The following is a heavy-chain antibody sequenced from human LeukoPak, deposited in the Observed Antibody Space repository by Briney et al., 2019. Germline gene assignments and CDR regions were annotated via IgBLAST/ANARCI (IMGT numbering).Heavy chain of an antibody. D-gene: IGHD1-26*01. CDR1: GFAFHAFD. Sequence: GGSLRLSCAAPGFAFHAFDMYWVRQAPGKGLEWVSRINSDGGKTYYADSVRGRFTISRDNSKNSLYLQMNSLRTDDAALYYCATWAFYHGLDVWGQGTTVTVSS. V-gene: IGHV3-43*02. CDR3: ATWAFYHGLDV. CDR2: INSDGGKT. J-gene: IGHJ6*02.